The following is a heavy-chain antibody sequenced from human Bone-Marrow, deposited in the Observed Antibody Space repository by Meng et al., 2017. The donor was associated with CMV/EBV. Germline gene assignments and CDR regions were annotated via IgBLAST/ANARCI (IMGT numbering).Heavy chain of an antibody. CDR3: ARIGYNWNLFAY. J-gene: IGHJ4*02. CDR2: IYYSGST. D-gene: IGHD1-20*01. CDR1: GASISGSNYY. Sequence: GSLRLSCTVSGASISGSNYYWGWIRQPPGKGLEWIASIYYSGSTYYNPSLKSRVTISVDTSKNQFSLKLTSVTAADTAVYYCARIGYNWNLFAYWGQGKLVTVSS. V-gene: IGHV4-39*07.